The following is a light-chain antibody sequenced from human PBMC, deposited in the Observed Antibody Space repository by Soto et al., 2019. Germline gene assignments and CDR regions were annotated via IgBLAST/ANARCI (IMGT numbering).Light chain of an antibody. J-gene: IGKJ1*01. Sequence: ILMTQSPATLSVSPGEGATLSCRASQSVNSNLAWYQQKPGLVPRLLIYGASIRATGIPARFSGSGSGTEFTLTISSLQSEDFAVYYCQQYNNWWTFGQGTKVEIK. V-gene: IGKV3-15*01. CDR1: QSVNSN. CDR3: QQYNNWWT. CDR2: GAS.